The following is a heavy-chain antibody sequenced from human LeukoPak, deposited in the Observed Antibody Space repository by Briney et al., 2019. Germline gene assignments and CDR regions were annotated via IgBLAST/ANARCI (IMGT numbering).Heavy chain of an antibody. D-gene: IGHD5-24*01. CDR1: GGSISSSSYY. V-gene: IGHV4-39*07. CDR3: ARDPIHRDDYNAD. Sequence: SETLSLTCTVSGGSISSSSYYWGWIRQPPGKGLEWIGSIYYSGSTYYNPSLKSRVTISMDTSKNRMSLNLISVTAADTAVYYCARDPIHRDDYNADWGQGALVSVSS. J-gene: IGHJ4*02. CDR2: IYYSGST.